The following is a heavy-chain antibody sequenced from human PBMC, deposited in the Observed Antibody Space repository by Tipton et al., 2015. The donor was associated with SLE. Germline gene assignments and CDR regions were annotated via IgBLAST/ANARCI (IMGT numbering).Heavy chain of an antibody. V-gene: IGHV1-2*02. CDR2: INPNSGGK. CDR1: GYSFTDYY. CDR3: ARVKEGWFDS. Sequence: QSGAEVKKSGASVKVSCKASGYSFTDYYIHWVRQTPGQGLEWMGWINPNSGGKNSAQRFQGRVTMTRDTSISTAHMELSGLTSGDTAVYYCARVKEGWFDSWGQGTLLTVSS. J-gene: IGHJ5*01.